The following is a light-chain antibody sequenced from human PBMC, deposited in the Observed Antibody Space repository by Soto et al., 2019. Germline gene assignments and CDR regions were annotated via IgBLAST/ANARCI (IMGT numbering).Light chain of an antibody. Sequence: EIVLTQSPATLSLSPGERATLSCRASQSVSSYLAWYQHKPGQAPRLLIYDASIRATGIPARFSGSGPGIDFTLTISSLEPEDFAVYYCQQRSNWPFTFGQGTLLEIK. CDR1: QSVSSY. J-gene: IGKJ5*01. CDR2: DAS. CDR3: QQRSNWPFT. V-gene: IGKV3-11*01.